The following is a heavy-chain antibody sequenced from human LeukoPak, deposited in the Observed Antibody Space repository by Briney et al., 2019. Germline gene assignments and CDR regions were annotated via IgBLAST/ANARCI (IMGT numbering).Heavy chain of an antibody. V-gene: IGHV4-39*07. J-gene: IGHJ5*02. CDR3: ATVDCGGDCYYLTQLDWFDP. D-gene: IGHD2-21*02. CDR2: IYYSGST. CDR1: GGSISSSSYY. Sequence: PSETLSLTCTVSGGSISSSSYYWGWIRQPPGKGLEWIGSIYYSGSTYYNPSLKSRVTISVDTSKNQFSLKLSSVTAADTAVYYCATVDCGGDCYYLTQLDWFDPWGQGTLVTVSS.